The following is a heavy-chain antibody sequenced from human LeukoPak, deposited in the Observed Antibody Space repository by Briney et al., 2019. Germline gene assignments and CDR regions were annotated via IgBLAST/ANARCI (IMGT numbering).Heavy chain of an antibody. CDR1: GGSISSNNHY. V-gene: IGHV4-39*01. CDR2: IFTSGSA. D-gene: IGHD6-13*01. Sequence: SETLSLTYTVSGGSISSNNHYWGWIRQPPGRGLEWVGTIFTSGSAYYNPSLKSRVTIFADTSKNQFSLKLSSVTAADTAVYYCVGPRITAATYWGQGTLVTVSS. J-gene: IGHJ4*02. CDR3: VGPRITAATY.